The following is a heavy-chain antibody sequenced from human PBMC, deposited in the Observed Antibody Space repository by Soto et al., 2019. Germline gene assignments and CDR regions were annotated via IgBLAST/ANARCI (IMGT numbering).Heavy chain of an antibody. CDR3: ARVVEQLVRTWFDP. CDR1: GGSITSDQYY. Sequence: SETLSLTCTVSGGSITSDQYYWGWIRQPPGKALEWIGNIFYSGTTYYNPSLKTRAIISVDTSKNHFSLTMTSVTAADTAVYYCARVVEQLVRTWFDPWGRGALVTVSS. D-gene: IGHD6-6*01. CDR2: IFYSGTT. J-gene: IGHJ5*02. V-gene: IGHV4-39*02.